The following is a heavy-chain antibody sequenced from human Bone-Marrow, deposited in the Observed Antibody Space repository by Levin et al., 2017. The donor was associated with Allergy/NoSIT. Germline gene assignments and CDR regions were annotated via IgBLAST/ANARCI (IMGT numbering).Heavy chain of an antibody. V-gene: IGHV4-39*07. CDR3: ARTTTVVTPEEFYFDY. D-gene: IGHD4-23*01. CDR2: IYYSGST. Sequence: SETLSLTCTVSGGSISSSSYYWGWIRQPPGKGLEWIGSIYYSGSTYYNPSLKSRVTISVDTSKNQFSLKLSSVTAADTAVYYCARTTTVVTPEEFYFDYWGQGTLVTVSS. J-gene: IGHJ4*02. CDR1: GGSISSSSYY.